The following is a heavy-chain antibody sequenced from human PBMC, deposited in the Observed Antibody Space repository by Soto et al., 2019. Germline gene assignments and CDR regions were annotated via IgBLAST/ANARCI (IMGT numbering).Heavy chain of an antibody. V-gene: IGHV1-24*01. CDR2: FDPKDGLP. CDR1: GHKVTELS. Sequence: GASVNVSCKVSGHKVTELSISWMRQSPGTGLECMGGFDPKDGLPVCAPPFEGRVTMTEDASTDTAYLEVENLRSEDTAVYFCATVVGLGRYYFDAWGQGSLVTVSS. D-gene: IGHD2-15*01. J-gene: IGHJ5*02. CDR3: ATVVGLGRYYFDA.